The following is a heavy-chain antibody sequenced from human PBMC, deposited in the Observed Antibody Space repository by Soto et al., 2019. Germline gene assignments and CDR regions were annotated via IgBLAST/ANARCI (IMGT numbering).Heavy chain of an antibody. CDR2: ISYDGSNK. CDR1: GFTFSSYG. Sequence: QVQLVESGGGVVQPGRSLRLSCAASGFTFSSYGMHWVRQAPGKGLEWVALISYDGSNKYYADSVKGRFTISRDNSKNTLYLQINSLRAEDTAVYYCAKQGGGYCSSISCYVIWFGDYWGQGTLVTVSS. J-gene: IGHJ4*02. V-gene: IGHV3-30*18. CDR3: AKQGGGYCSSISCYVIWFGDY. D-gene: IGHD2-2*01.